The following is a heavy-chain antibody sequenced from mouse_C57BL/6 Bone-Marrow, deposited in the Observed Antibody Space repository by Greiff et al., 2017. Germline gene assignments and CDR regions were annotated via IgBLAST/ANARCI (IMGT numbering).Heavy chain of an antibody. CDR1: GYTFTSYW. D-gene: IGHD1-1*01. CDR2: IDPSDSYT. J-gene: IGHJ1*03. V-gene: IGHV1-50*01. Sequence: VQLQQPGAELVKPGASVKLSCKASGYTFTSYWMQWVKQRPGQGLEWIGAIDPSDSYTNYNQKFKGKATLTVEPSSSTAYMQLSSLTSEDSAVYYCARDGEYGSRWYFDVWGTGTTVTVSS. CDR3: ARDGEYGSRWYFDV.